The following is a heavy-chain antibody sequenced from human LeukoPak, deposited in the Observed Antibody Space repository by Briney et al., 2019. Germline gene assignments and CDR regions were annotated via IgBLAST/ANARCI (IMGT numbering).Heavy chain of an antibody. CDR3: ARYNPPDTYHMDV. CDR2: ISRSSSFI. V-gene: IGHV3-21*01. CDR1: GFTLCSYI. J-gene: IGHJ6*03. Sequence: GGSLRHSRAASGFTLCSYIINWVRPAPGKGREGVSSISRSSSFIYYADSVKGRFTISRENAKNSLYLQMNSLRAEDTAVYYCARYNPPDTYHMDVWGKGTTVTVSS. D-gene: IGHD1-14*01.